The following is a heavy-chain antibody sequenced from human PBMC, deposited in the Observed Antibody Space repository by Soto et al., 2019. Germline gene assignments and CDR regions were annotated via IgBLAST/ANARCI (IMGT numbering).Heavy chain of an antibody. V-gene: IGHV3-74*01. CDR3: ARDIPRDYDVWSGYYYYYYGMDV. J-gene: IGHJ6*02. Sequence: GGSLRLSCAASGFTFSSYWMHWVRQAPGKGLVWVSRINSDGSSTSYADSVKGRFTISRENAKNTLYLQMNSLRAEDTAVYYCARDIPRDYDVWSGYYYYYYGMDVWGQGTTVTVSS. CDR2: INSDGSST. CDR1: GFTFSSYW. D-gene: IGHD3-3*01.